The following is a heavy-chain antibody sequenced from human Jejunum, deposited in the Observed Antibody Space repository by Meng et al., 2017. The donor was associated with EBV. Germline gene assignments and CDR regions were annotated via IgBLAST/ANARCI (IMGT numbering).Heavy chain of an antibody. J-gene: IGHJ4*02. D-gene: IGHD1-26*01. V-gene: IGHV3-74*01. CDR1: GFTLSDHW. Sequence: VESGGGFVQPGGSLRLSCAASGFTLSDHWIHWVRQAPGEGLMWVSRINPDGRTINYGDSVKGRFTISRDNAKNTVYLQMNSLRAEDTAVYYCTRAGYYRFDYWGQGALVTVSS. CDR3: TRAGYYRFDY. CDR2: INPDGRTI.